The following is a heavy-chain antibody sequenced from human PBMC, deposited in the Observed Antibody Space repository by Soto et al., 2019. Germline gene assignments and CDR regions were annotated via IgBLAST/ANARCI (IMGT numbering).Heavy chain of an antibody. CDR2: INHSGST. Sequence: QVQLQQWGAGLLKPSETLSLTCAVYGGSFSGYYWSWIRQPPGKGLEWIGEINHSGSTNYNPSLTRRLTISVDTSKTQFSLKLSSVTAADTAVYYCARGRRKSITMVRGVPYDYWGQGTLVTVSS. CDR1: GGSFSGYY. V-gene: IGHV4-34*01. J-gene: IGHJ4*02. D-gene: IGHD3-10*01. CDR3: ARGRRKSITMVRGVPYDY.